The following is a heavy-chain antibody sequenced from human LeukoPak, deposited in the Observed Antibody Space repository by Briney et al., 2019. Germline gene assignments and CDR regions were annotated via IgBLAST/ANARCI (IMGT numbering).Heavy chain of an antibody. CDR3: AREPGYSGYEN. CDR1: GGSFISYG. J-gene: IGHJ4*02. Sequence: ASVKVSCKASGGSFISYGINWVRQAPGQGLEWMGGIIPIFGTANYAQRFQGRVTITADESTSTAYMELSSLRSEDTAVYYCAREPGYSGYENWGQGTQVTVSS. CDR2: IIPIFGTA. V-gene: IGHV1-69*13. D-gene: IGHD5-12*01.